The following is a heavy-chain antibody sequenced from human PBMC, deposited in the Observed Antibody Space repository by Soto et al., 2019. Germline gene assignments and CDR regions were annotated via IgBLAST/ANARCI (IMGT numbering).Heavy chain of an antibody. CDR2: ISYDGTKK. Sequence: QVQLVESGGGVVQPGRSLRLSCAVSGFILSAYAMHWVRQAPGKGLEWVAVISYDGTKKYYADSVKGRFTISRDNSENTMYMPMNTLRPEDTAVYYCTRGPESYGDFDYYYGMDVWGQGTTVTVSS. J-gene: IGHJ6*02. D-gene: IGHD4-17*01. CDR1: GFILSAYA. V-gene: IGHV3-30-3*01. CDR3: TRGPESYGDFDYYYGMDV.